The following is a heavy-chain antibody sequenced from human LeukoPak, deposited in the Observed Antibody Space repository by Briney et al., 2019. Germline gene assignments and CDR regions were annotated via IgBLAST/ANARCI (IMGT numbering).Heavy chain of an antibody. D-gene: IGHD6-19*01. Sequence: ASVKVSCKVSGYTLTELSMHWVRQAPGKGLEWMGGFDPEDGETIYAQKFQGRVTMTEDTSTDTAYMELSSLRSEDTAVYYCGSLYSSGWYYFNYWGQGTQVTVSS. V-gene: IGHV1-24*01. CDR3: GSLYSSGWYYFNY. CDR1: GYTLTELS. J-gene: IGHJ4*02. CDR2: FDPEDGET.